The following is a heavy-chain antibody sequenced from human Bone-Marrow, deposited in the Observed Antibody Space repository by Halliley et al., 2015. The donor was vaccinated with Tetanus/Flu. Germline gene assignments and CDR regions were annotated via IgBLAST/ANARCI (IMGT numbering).Heavy chain of an antibody. V-gene: IGHV3-48*03. CDR1: GLTFRSYE. CDR3: AAEPALVHKRPLDF. Sequence: SLRLSCAASGLTFRSYEMDWVRQAPGKGLEWVSYISSSGITKYYLDSVKGRFTISRDNAKNSVFLQMNSLRVDDTAVYYCAAEPALVHKRPLDFWGQGTLVTVSS. CDR2: ISSSGITK. J-gene: IGHJ4*02. D-gene: IGHD2-2*01.